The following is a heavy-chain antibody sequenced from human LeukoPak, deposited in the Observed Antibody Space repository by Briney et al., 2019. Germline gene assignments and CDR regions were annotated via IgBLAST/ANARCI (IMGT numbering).Heavy chain of an antibody. J-gene: IGHJ3*02. CDR2: ISHSGTT. CDR1: GYSISSGYY. D-gene: IGHD3-3*01. Sequence: SETLSLTCAVSGYSISSGYYWGWIRQPPGKGLEWIITISHSGTTYYNPSLKGRVTISVDTSKNQFSLELRSVTTADTAVYYCARQAYYDFWSGHYSRGVEDAFDIWGQGTMVSVSS. CDR3: ARQAYYDFWSGHYSRGVEDAFDI. V-gene: IGHV4-38-2*01.